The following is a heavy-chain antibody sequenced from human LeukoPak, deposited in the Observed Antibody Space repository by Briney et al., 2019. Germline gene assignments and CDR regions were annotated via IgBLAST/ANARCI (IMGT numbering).Heavy chain of an antibody. CDR3: ARGGREPAAGMDY. CDR1: GGSISRYY. J-gene: IGHJ4*02. Sequence: SETLSLTCTVSGGSISRYYWSWSRQPPGTGLEWIGYIYYSWSTSYNPSLKSRLPISVDTSTTQFSLRLSSVSVSAPSVYFCARGGREPAAGMDYWGQGTLVTVSS. CDR2: IYYSWST. V-gene: IGHV4-59*01. D-gene: IGHD6-13*01.